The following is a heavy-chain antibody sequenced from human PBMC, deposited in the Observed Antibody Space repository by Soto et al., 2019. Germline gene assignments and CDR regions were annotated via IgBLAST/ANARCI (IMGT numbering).Heavy chain of an antibody. CDR2: ISYDGSNK. CDR1: GFTFSSYG. V-gene: IGHV3-30*18. Sequence: QVPLVESGGGVVQPGRSLRLSCAASGFTFSSYGMHWVRQAPGKGLEWVAVISYDGSNKYYADSVKGRFTISRDNSKNTLYLQMNSLRAEDTAVYYCAKDGYDSSGPDYWGQGTLVTVSS. J-gene: IGHJ4*02. CDR3: AKDGYDSSGPDY. D-gene: IGHD3-22*01.